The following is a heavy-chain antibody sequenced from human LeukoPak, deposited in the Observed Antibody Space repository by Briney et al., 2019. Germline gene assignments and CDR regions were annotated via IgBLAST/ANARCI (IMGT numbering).Heavy chain of an antibody. J-gene: IGHJ4*02. V-gene: IGHV3-33*01. CDR3: ARDPTRPESDDYGDYRGGFDY. Sequence: GGSLRLSCAASGFTFSSYGMHWVRQAPGKGLEWVAVIWYDGSNKYYADSVKGRFTISRDNSKNTLYLQMSSLRAEDTAVYYCARDPTRPESDDYGDYRGGFDYWGQGTLVTVSS. D-gene: IGHD4-17*01. CDR1: GFTFSSYG. CDR2: IWYDGSNK.